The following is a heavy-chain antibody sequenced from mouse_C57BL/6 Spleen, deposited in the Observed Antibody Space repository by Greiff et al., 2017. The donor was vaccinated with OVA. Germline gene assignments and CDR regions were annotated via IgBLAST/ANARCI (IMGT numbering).Heavy chain of an antibody. CDR3: ARRDSNEDGFAY. Sequence: QVQLQQPGAELVMPGASVKLSCKASGYTFTSYWMHWVKQRPGQGLEWIGEIDPSDSYTNYTQKFKGKSTLTVDKSSSTAYMQLSSLTSEDSAVYYCARRDSNEDGFAYWGQGTLVTVSA. CDR2: IDPSDSYT. V-gene: IGHV1-69*01. CDR1: GYTFTSYW. J-gene: IGHJ3*01.